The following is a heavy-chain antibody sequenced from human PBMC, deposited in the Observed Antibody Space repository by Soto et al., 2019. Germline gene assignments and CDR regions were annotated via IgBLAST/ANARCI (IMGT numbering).Heavy chain of an antibody. CDR1: GFTFSSYA. CDR2: ISASGGST. CDR3: AKDGVSGSYYFYFDS. V-gene: IGHV3-23*01. J-gene: IGHJ4*02. D-gene: IGHD1-26*01. Sequence: EVQLLESGGGLVQPGGSLRLSCAASGFTFSSYAMSWVRQAPGKGLEWVSAISASGGSTYYADSVKGRFTTSRDNSKNTLYLQMNSLRAEDTAVYYCAKDGVSGSYYFYFDSWGQGALVTVSS.